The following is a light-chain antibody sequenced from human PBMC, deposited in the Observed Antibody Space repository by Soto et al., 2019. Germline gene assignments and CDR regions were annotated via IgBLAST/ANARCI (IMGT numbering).Light chain of an antibody. CDR1: SGDVGSYNL. J-gene: IGLJ1*01. CDR3: CSYAGNSEV. CDR2: EVT. Sequence: QSALTQPASVSGSPGQSITIPCTGTSGDVGSYNLVSWYQQHPGKAPKLLIYEVTERPSGVSNRFSGSKSGNTASLTISGVQPDDEADYYCCSYAGNSEVFGTGTKLTVL. V-gene: IGLV2-23*02.